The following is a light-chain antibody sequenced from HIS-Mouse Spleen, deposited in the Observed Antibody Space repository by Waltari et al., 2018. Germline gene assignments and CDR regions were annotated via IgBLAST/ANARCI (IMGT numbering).Light chain of an antibody. CDR1: SSNIGSNY. CDR3: AAWDDSLSGPV. V-gene: IGLV1-47*01. Sequence: QSVLTQPPSASGTPGQRVTISCSGSSSNIGSNYVYWYQQLPGTAPKLLIYRNQPRPSGVPDRCSGSKSGTSASLDISGLRSEDEADYYCAAWDDSLSGPVFGGGTKLTVL. CDR2: RNQ. J-gene: IGLJ3*02.